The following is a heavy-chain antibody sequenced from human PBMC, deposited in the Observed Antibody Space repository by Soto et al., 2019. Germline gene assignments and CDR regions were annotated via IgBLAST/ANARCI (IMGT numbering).Heavy chain of an antibody. V-gene: IGHV4-4*02. Sequence: QVQLQESGPGLVKPSGTLSLTCAVSGGSVSSGNWWSWVRQPPGKGLEWIGETYHSGTTNSNPSLKSRGAISRDKSKNQIALNLRSVTAADTAVYYCASHVAVPGTRGFYYWGQGTLVTVSS. J-gene: IGHJ4*02. D-gene: IGHD6-19*01. CDR3: ASHVAVPGTRGFYY. CDR2: TYHSGTT. CDR1: GGSVSSGNW.